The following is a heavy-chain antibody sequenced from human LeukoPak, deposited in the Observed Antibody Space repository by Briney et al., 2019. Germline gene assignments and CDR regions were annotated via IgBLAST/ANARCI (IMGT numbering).Heavy chain of an antibody. D-gene: IGHD3-22*01. J-gene: IGHJ4*02. CDR1: GGSISSGGYY. CDR3: ARGGDYYDSSGYQPFDY. V-gene: IGHV4-31*03. CDR2: IYYSGST. Sequence: KASETLSLTCTVSGGSISSGGYYWSWIRQHPGKGLEWIGYIYYSGSTYYNPSLKSRVTISVDTSKNQFSLKLSSVTAADTAVYYCARGGDYYDSSGYQPFDYWGQGTLVTVFS.